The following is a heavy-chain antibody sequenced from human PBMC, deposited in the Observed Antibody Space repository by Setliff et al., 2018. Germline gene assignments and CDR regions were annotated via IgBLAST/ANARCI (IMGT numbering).Heavy chain of an antibody. J-gene: IGHJ4*02. Sequence: SETLSLTCAVSGYSISSGYYWGWIRQPPGKGLGWIGSIYHSGSTYYNPSLKSRVTISVDTSKNQFSLKLSSVTAADTAVYYCARRATYYNFWSGYYDYWGQGTLVTVSS. CDR3: ARRATYYNFWSGYYDY. D-gene: IGHD3-3*01. CDR2: IYHSGST. CDR1: GYSISSGYY. V-gene: IGHV4-38-2*01.